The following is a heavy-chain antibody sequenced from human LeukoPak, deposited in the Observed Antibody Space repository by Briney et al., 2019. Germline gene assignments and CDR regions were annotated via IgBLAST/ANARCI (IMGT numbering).Heavy chain of an antibody. CDR2: IRSKAYGGTT. CDR3: AKDHVNGAYLSPDEQWFDY. J-gene: IGHJ4*02. D-gene: IGHD6-19*01. CDR1: GFTFGDYA. Sequence: GRSLRLSCTASGFTFGDYAMSWVRQAPGKGLEWVGFIRSKAYGGTTEYAASVKGRFTISRDDSKSIAYLQMNSLGAEDTAVYYCAKDHVNGAYLSPDEQWFDYWGQGTLVTVSS. V-gene: IGHV3-49*04.